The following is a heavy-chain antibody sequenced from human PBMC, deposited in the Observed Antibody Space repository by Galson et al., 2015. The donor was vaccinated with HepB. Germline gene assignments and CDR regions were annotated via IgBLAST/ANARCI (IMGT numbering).Heavy chain of an antibody. D-gene: IGHD6-19*01. V-gene: IGHV3-33*08. CDR2: ISSGGGRR. J-gene: IGHJ1*01. CDR3: ATRSGASGWYSYFQH. Sequence: SLRLSCAASGFTFRSYGMHWVRLAPGKGLEWVAYISSGGGRRDYADSVRGRFSISRDISKNTVYLQMNSLRVEDTAVYYCATRSGASGWYSYFQHWGQGTLVTVSS. CDR1: GFTFRSYG.